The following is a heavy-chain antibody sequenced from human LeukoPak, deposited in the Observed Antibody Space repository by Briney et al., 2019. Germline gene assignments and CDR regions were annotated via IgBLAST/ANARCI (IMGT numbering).Heavy chain of an antibody. Sequence: KPSETLSLTCAVYGGSFSGYYWSWIRQPPGKGLEWIGEINHSGSTNYNPSLKSRVTISVDTSKNQFSLKLSPVTAADTAVYYCARGTRARVVPAATNNWFDPWGQGTLVTVSS. CDR1: GGSFSGYY. V-gene: IGHV4-34*01. CDR3: ARGTRARVVPAATNNWFDP. J-gene: IGHJ5*02. D-gene: IGHD2-2*01. CDR2: INHSGST.